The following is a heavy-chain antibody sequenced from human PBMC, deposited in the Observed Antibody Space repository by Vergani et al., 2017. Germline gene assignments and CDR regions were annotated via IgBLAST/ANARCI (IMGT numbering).Heavy chain of an antibody. Sequence: QVQLQESGPGLVKPSETLSLTCTVSGGSISSYYWSWIRQPPGKGLEWIGYIYYSGSTNYNPSLKSRVTISVDTSKNQFSLQLSSVTAADTAVYYCARGPYSSSWYYSWFDPWGQGTLVTVSS. V-gene: IGHV4-59*01. J-gene: IGHJ5*02. CDR2: IYYSGST. CDR1: GGSISSYY. D-gene: IGHD6-13*01. CDR3: ARGPYSSSWYYSWFDP.